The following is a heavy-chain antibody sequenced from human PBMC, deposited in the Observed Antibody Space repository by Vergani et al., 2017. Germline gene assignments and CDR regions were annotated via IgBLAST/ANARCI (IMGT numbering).Heavy chain of an antibody. CDR2: IYAGDSDV. J-gene: IGHJ5*02. CDR3: AKTHDFSSLYSSYNWFDP. D-gene: IGHD3-3*01. Sequence: EVQLVQSGAEVKKPGESLKISCQGSGYSITNYWIAGVRQRPGKGLEWMGIIYAGDSDVRYSPSFQGQVTMSVDKSLSTAYLQWSSLKASDTATYYCAKTHDFSSLYSSYNWFDPWGQGTQVTVSS. CDR1: GYSITNYW. V-gene: IGHV5-51*03.